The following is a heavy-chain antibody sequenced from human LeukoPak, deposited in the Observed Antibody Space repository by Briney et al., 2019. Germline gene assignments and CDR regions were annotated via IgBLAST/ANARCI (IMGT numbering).Heavy chain of an antibody. CDR1: GFTFSSYW. CDR2: INSDGNIT. J-gene: IGHJ4*02. Sequence: QPGGSLRLSCAASGFTFSSYWMHWVRQAPGKGLVWVSRINSDGNITNYADSVKGRFTISRDNAENTLYLQMNTLRADDTAVYYCATEKQQRGFDYWGQGTLVTVSS. D-gene: IGHD6-13*01. V-gene: IGHV3-74*01. CDR3: ATEKQQRGFDY.